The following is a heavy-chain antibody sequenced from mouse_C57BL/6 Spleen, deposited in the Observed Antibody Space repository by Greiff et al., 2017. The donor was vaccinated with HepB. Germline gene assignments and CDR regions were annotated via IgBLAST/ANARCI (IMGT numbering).Heavy chain of an antibody. CDR3: TRLWFAY. CDR2: IDPENGDT. CDR1: GFNIKDDY. V-gene: IGHV14-4*01. J-gene: IGHJ3*01. Sequence: EVQLQQSGAELVRPGASVKLSCTASGFNIKDDYMHWVKQRPEQGLEWIGWIDPENGDTEYASKFQGKATITAATSSNPASLQLSSLTSEDSAVYYCTRLWFAYWGQGTLVTVSA. D-gene: IGHD3-2*02.